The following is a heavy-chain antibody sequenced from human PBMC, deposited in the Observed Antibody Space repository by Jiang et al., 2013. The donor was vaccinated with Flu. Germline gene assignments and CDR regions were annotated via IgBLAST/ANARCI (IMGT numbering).Heavy chain of an antibody. D-gene: IGHD3-10*01. J-gene: IGHJ6*02. CDR3: ASPSRRGPGPYYYGMDV. CDR1: GGTFSSYA. CDR2: IIPIFGTA. Sequence: SGAEVKKPGSSVKVSCKASGGTFSSYAISWVRQAPGQGLEWMGGIIPIFGTANYAQKFQGRVTITADESTSTAYMELSSLRSEDTAVYYCASPSRRGPGPYYYGMDVWGQGTTVIVS. V-gene: IGHV1-69*01.